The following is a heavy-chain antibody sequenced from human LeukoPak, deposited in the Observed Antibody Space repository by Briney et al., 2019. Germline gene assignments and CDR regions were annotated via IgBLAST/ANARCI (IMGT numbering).Heavy chain of an antibody. J-gene: IGHJ4*02. CDR2: ISYDGSNK. D-gene: IGHD4-17*01. CDR3: AKGEDYGDYVPFDY. V-gene: IGHV3-30*04. Sequence: PGGSLRLSCAASGFTFSSYAMHWVRQAPGKGLERVAIISYDGSNKFYADSVKGRFTISRDNSKNTLYLQMNSLRAEDTAVYYCAKGEDYGDYVPFDYWGQGTLVTVSS. CDR1: GFTFSSYA.